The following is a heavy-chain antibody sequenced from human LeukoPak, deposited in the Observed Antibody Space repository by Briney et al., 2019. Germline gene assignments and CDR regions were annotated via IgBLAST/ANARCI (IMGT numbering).Heavy chain of an antibody. CDR1: GGSISSYY. J-gene: IGHJ4*02. CDR2: IYYSGST. V-gene: IGHV4-59*08. D-gene: IGHD6-6*01. CDR3: ARHIAAPLSPFDY. Sequence: PSETLSLTCTVSGGSISSYYWSWIRQPPGKGLEWIGYIYYSGSTNYNPSLKSRVTISVDTSKNQFSLKLSSVTAADTAVYYCARHIAAPLSPFDYWGQGTLVTVSS.